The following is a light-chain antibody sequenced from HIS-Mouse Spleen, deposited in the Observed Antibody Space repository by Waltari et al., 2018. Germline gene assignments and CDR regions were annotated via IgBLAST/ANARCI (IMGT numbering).Light chain of an antibody. CDR1: SGHSSYA. V-gene: IGLV4-69*01. Sequence: QLVLTQSPSASASLGASVKLTCTLSSGHSSYAIAWHQQQPEKGPLYLMKLNSDGSHSKGDGIPDRFSGSSSGAERYLTISSLQSEDEADYYCQTWGTGIWVFGGGTKLTVL. CDR2: LNSDGSH. CDR3: QTWGTGIWV. J-gene: IGLJ3*02.